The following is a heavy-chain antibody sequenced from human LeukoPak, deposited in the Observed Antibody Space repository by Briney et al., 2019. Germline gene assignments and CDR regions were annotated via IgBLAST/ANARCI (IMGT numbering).Heavy chain of an antibody. CDR2: INAGNGNT. Sequence: ASVKVSCKASGYTFTSYVIHWVRQAPGQRLEWMGWINAGNGNTKYSQKFQGRVTITRDTSASTAYMELSSLRSEDTAVYYCARPLGIWGWFDPWGQGTLVTVSS. CDR1: GYTFTSYV. V-gene: IGHV1-3*01. D-gene: IGHD7-27*01. J-gene: IGHJ5*02. CDR3: ARPLGIWGWFDP.